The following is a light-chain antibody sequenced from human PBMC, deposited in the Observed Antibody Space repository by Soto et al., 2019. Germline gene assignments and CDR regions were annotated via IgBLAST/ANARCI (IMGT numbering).Light chain of an antibody. CDR1: QSLRSSY. CDR2: GAS. Sequence: DTVLTQSPDTLSLSPGEGATLSCRASQSLRSSYLAWYQQKPGQAPRLLIYGASSRATGIPDRFSGSGSGTDFTLTISSLEPEDFAVYYCQQYGSSPRTFGQGTKVDIK. J-gene: IGKJ1*01. CDR3: QQYGSSPRT. V-gene: IGKV3-20*01.